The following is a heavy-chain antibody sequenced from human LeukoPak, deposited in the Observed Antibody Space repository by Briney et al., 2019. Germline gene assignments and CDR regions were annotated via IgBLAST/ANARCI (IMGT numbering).Heavy chain of an antibody. D-gene: IGHD3-3*01. CDR3: ATFPYEYYDFWSGYSNPATINFDY. CDR1: GYTFTGYC. J-gene: IGHJ4*02. V-gene: IGHV1-2*02. CDR2: INPNSGGT. Sequence: ASVKVSCKASGYTFTGYCMHWVRQAPGQGLEWMGWINPNSGGTNYAQKFQGRVTMTRDTSISTAYMELSRLRSDDTAVYYCATFPYEYYDFWSGYSNPATINFDYWGQGTLVTVSS.